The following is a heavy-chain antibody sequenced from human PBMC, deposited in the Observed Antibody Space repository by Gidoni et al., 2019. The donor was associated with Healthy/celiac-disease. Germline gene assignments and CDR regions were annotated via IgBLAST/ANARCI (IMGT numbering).Heavy chain of an antibody. J-gene: IGHJ5*02. CDR1: GGSFSGYY. CDR2: INHSGST. D-gene: IGHD3-10*01. V-gene: IGHV4-34*01. Sequence: QVQLQQWGAGLLKPSETLSLTCAVYGGSFSGYYWIWIRQPPGKGLEWIGEINHSGSTNYNPSLKSRVTISVDTSNNQFSLKLSSVTAADTAVYYCARGRLWFGERWFDPWGQGTLVTVSS. CDR3: ARGRLWFGERWFDP.